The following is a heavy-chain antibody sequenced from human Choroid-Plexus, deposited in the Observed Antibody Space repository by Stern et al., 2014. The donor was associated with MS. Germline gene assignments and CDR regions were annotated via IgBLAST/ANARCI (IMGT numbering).Heavy chain of an antibody. Sequence: QVQLVQSGAEVKKPGSSVKVSCKASGGTISNYIIGWVRQAPGQGLEWMGGLIPMFGIANYAEKSQDRVTITADESTSTAYMDLSSLRSEDTAVYYCARATSDYIWGTYRFLDSWGQGTLVIVSS. J-gene: IGHJ4*02. CDR3: ARATSDYIWGTYRFLDS. CDR1: GGTISNYI. CDR2: LIPMFGIA. D-gene: IGHD3-16*02. V-gene: IGHV1-69*12.